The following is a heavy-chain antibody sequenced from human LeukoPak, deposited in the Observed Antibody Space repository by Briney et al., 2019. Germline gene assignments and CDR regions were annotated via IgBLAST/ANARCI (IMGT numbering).Heavy chain of an antibody. CDR3: ARDPIAVAGTLFDY. CDR1: GGSICSSSYY. D-gene: IGHD6-19*01. CDR2: IYYSGST. J-gene: IGHJ4*02. V-gene: IGHV4-39*07. Sequence: SETLSLTCTVSGGSICSSSYYWGWIRQPPGKGLEWIGSIYYSGSTYYNPSLKSRVTISVDTSKNQFSLKLSSVTAADTAVYYCARDPIAVAGTLFDYWGQGTLVTVSS.